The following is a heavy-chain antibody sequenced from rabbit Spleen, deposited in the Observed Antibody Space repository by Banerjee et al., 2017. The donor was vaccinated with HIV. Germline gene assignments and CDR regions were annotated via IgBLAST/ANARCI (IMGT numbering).Heavy chain of an antibody. CDR3: ARGNGGGGAGYGE. J-gene: IGHJ4*01. D-gene: IGHD3-1*01. CDR2: INAVTGKA. Sequence: QSLEESGGDLVKPGGTLTLTCTASGFSFSGSSYMCWVRQAPGKGLEWIACINAVTGKAVYASWAKGRFTFSKTSSTTVTLQMTSLTVADTATYFCARGNGGGGAGYGEWGPGTLVTVS. V-gene: IGHV1S40*01. CDR1: GFSFSGSSY.